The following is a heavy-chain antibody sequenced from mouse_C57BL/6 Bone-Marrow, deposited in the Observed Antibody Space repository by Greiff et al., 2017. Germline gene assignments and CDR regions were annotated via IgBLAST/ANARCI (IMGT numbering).Heavy chain of an antibody. CDR2: IYPGDGDT. D-gene: IGHD1-1*01. Sequence: QVQLQQSGPELVKPGASVKISCKASGYAFSSSWMNWVKQRPGKGLEWIGRIYPGDGDTNYNGKFKGKATLTADKSSSTAYMQLSSLTSEDSAVCFCAREFILDYWGQGTTLTVSS. CDR1: GYAFSSSW. V-gene: IGHV1-82*01. J-gene: IGHJ2*01. CDR3: AREFILDY.